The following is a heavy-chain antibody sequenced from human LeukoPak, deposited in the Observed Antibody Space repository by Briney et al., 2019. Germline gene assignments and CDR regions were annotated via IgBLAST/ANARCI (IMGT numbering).Heavy chain of an antibody. CDR2: IFPGDSET. J-gene: IGHJ4*02. CDR1: GYSFTTHW. Sequence: GESLKISCKGSGYSFTTHWIGWVRQLPGKGLEWMGLIFPGDSETIYSPSLQGQVTISADKSINTAYLRWSSLKASDTAMYYCSTSESQTRFDYWGQGTLVTVSS. D-gene: IGHD1/OR15-1a*01. CDR3: STSESQTRFDY. V-gene: IGHV5-51*01.